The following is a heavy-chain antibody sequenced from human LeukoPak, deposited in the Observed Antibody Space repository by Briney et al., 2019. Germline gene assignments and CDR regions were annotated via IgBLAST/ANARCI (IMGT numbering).Heavy chain of an antibody. D-gene: IGHD6-6*01. Sequence: HPGGSLRLSCTASGFTFGDYAMSWVRQAPGKGLEWVGFIRSKAYGGTTEYAASVKGRFTISRDDSKSIAYLQMNSLKTEDTAVYYCTRGHGSSSGVLGYWGQGTLVTVSS. CDR1: GFTFGDYA. CDR2: IRSKAYGGTT. V-gene: IGHV3-49*04. CDR3: TRGHGSSSGVLGY. J-gene: IGHJ4*02.